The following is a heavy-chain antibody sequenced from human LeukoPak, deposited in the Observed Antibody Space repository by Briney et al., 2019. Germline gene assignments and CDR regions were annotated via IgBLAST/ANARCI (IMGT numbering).Heavy chain of an antibody. CDR1: GGTFSNYA. J-gene: IGHJ4*02. D-gene: IGHD4-17*01. CDR2: IIPIFSTA. Sequence: ASVKVSCKASGGTFSNYAISWVRQAPGQGLEWMGGIIPIFSTANYAQKFHGRVTITADKSTSTAYMELSSLRSEDTAVYYCARAVQVTTGGLFDYWGQGTLVTVSS. V-gene: IGHV1-69*06. CDR3: ARAVQVTTGGLFDY.